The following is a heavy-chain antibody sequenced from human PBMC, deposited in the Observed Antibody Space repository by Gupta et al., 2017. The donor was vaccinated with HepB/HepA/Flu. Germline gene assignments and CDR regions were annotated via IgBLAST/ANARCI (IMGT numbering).Heavy chain of an antibody. CDR1: RFTFSSYE. CDR2: ISSSGSTI. J-gene: IGHJ3*02. CDR3: VREGTWGTYYYTFDI. V-gene: IGHV3-48*03. Sequence: EVQLVESGGGLVQPGESLRLSCAASRFTFSSYEMNWVRQAPGKGLEWVSYISSSGSTIYYADSVRGRFTISRDNTKNSLDLQMNSLRAEDTAVYYCVREGTWGTYYYTFDIWGQGTMVTVSS. D-gene: IGHD3-22*01.